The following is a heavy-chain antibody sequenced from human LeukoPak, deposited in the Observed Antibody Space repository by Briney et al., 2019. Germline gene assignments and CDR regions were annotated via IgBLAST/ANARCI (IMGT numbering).Heavy chain of an antibody. CDR2: IYYSGST. V-gene: IGHV4-39*01. Sequence: SETLSLTCTVSGGSISISSYYWGWIRQPPGKGLEWIGSIYYSGSTYYNPSLKSRVTISVDTSKNQFSLKLSSVNDADTAVYYCARQSGDWYDAFDIWGQGTMVTVSS. CDR3: ARQSGDWYDAFDI. J-gene: IGHJ3*02. D-gene: IGHD6-19*01. CDR1: GGSISISSYY.